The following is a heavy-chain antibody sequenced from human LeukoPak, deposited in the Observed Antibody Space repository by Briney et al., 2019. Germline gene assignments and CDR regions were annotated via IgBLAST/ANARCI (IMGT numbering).Heavy chain of an antibody. J-gene: IGHJ6*02. CDR3: ARCLRGYSYYGMDV. Sequence: ASETLSLTCTVSGGSISSGGYYWSWIRQHPGKGLEWIGYIYYSGSTYYNPSLKSRVTISVDTSKNQFSLKLSSVTAADTAVYYCARCLRGYSYYGMDVWGQGTTVTVSS. V-gene: IGHV4-31*03. CDR1: GGSISSGGYY. D-gene: IGHD2-15*01. CDR2: IYYSGST.